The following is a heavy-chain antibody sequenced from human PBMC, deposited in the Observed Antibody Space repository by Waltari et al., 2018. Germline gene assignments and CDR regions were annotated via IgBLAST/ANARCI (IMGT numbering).Heavy chain of an antibody. J-gene: IGHJ1*01. CDR2: MQFRGST. Sequence: QLQLQESGPGLVRPSETLSLTCTVSGGSIPTNYHWAWIRQPPGKGLELMGNMQFRGSTFYNPSLMSRVTISLDTSKNQFSLTLTSVDAADTAVYFCGRIAFGDDGGYFQYWGQGTLVTVSS. V-gene: IGHV4-39*01. D-gene: IGHD4-17*01. CDR1: GGSIPTNYH. CDR3: GRIAFGDDGGYFQY.